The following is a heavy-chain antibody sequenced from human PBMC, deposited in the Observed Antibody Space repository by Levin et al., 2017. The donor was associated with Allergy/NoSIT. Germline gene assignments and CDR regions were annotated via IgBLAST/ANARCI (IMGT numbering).Heavy chain of an antibody. Sequence: GGSLRLSCAASGFTFSSYWMSWVRQAPGKGLEWVANIKQDGSEKYYVDSVKGRFTISRDNAKNSLYLQMNSLRAEDTAVYYCARDEAILWFGELLLFDYWGQGTLVTVSS. CDR1: GFTFSSYW. D-gene: IGHD3-10*01. J-gene: IGHJ4*02. CDR2: IKQDGSEK. CDR3: ARDEAILWFGELLLFDY. V-gene: IGHV3-7*04.